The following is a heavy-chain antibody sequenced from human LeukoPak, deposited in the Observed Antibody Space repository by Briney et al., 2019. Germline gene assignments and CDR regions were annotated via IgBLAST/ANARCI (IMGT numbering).Heavy chain of an antibody. CDR2: MNPNSGNT. CDR3: ARGRQSITMVRGVTYYYYYMDV. V-gene: IGHV1-8*03. J-gene: IGHJ6*03. D-gene: IGHD3-10*01. Sequence: ASAKVSCKASGYTFTSYDINWVRQATGQGLEWMGWMNPNSGNTGYAQKFQGRVTITRNTSISTAYMELSSLRSEDTAVYYCARGRQSITMVRGVTYYYYYMDVWGKGTTVTVSS. CDR1: GYTFTSYD.